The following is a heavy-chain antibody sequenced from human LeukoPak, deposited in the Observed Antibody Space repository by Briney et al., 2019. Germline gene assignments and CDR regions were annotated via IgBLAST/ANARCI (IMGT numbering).Heavy chain of an antibody. J-gene: IGHJ4*02. CDR2: MNPNSGNT. Sequence: ASVKVSCKASGYTFTSYDINWVRQATGQGLEWMGWMNPNSGNTGYTQKFQGRATMTRNTSISTAYMDLSSLTSEDTAVYYCARGVAGAFDYWGQGTLVTVSS. CDR3: ARGVAGAFDY. CDR1: GYTFTSYD. V-gene: IGHV1-8*01. D-gene: IGHD6-19*01.